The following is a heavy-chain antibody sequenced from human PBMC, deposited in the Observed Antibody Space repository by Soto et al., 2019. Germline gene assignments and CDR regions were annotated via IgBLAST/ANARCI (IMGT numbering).Heavy chain of an antibody. J-gene: IGHJ6*02. D-gene: IGHD6-6*01. V-gene: IGHV1-2*02. CDR1: GYTFTVYY. Sequence: ASVKVSCNASGYTFTVYYMHWVRQAPGQGLVWMGCINPNSGGTNYAQKFQGRVTMTRDTSISTAYMELSRLRSDDTAVYYCTTEIAAQLIAYLGPKNYDYYGMDVGGQGTTVTVSS. CDR2: INPNSGGT. CDR3: TTEIAAQLIAYLGPKNYDYYGMDV.